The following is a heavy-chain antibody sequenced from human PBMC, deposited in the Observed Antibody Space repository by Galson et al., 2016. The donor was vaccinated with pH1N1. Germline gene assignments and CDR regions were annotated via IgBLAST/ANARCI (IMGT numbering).Heavy chain of an antibody. CDR3: ARTNPFDGDLRYFDY. CDR2: IYSDPGT. CDR1: GFTVSSNY. J-gene: IGHJ4*02. V-gene: IGHV3-53*01. Sequence: SLRLSCAASGFTVSSNYMSWVRQAPGKGLEWASVIYSDPGTYYADSVKGRFTISRDNSKNTLYLQMNTLRAEDTAVYYCARTNPFDGDLRYFDYWGQGTLVTVSS. D-gene: IGHD4-17*01.